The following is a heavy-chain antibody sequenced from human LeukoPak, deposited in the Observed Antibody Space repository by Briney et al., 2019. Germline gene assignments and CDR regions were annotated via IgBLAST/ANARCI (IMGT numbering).Heavy chain of an antibody. Sequence: GGSLRLSCAASGFTFSGYSMNWVRQAPGKGLEWVSAISGSGGSTYYADSVKGRFTISRDNSKNTLYLQMNSLRAEDTAVYYCAKDRDCSSTSCYGGNYWGQGTLVTVSS. V-gene: IGHV3-23*01. J-gene: IGHJ4*02. CDR1: GFTFSGYS. D-gene: IGHD2-2*01. CDR2: ISGSGGST. CDR3: AKDRDCSSTSCYGGNY.